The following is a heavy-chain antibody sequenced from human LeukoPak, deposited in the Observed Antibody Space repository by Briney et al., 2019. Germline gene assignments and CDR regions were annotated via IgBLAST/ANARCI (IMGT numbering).Heavy chain of an antibody. CDR2: ISSSSSYI. CDR3: ARAVSVTVGYFDY. V-gene: IGHV3-21*01. D-gene: IGHD3-16*02. CDR1: GFTFSSYW. Sequence: GGSLRLSCAASGFTFSSYWMSWVRQAPGKGLEWVSSISSSSSYIYYADSVKGRFTISRDNAKNSLYLQMNSLRAEDTAVYYCARAVSVTVGYFDYWGQGTLVTVSS. J-gene: IGHJ4*02.